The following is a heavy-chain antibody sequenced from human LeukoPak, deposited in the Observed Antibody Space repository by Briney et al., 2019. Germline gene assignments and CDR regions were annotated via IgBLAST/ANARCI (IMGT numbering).Heavy chain of an antibody. D-gene: IGHD3-10*01. CDR3: ARDGGSGSNGYYGMDV. J-gene: IGHJ6*02. Sequence: ASVKVSCKASGYTFTSYYMHWVRQAPGQGLEWMGIINPSGGSTSYAQKFQGRVTMTRDTSTSTVYMELSSLRSEDTAVYYCARDGGSGSNGYYGMDVWGQGTTVTVSS. CDR1: GYTFTSYY. CDR2: INPSGGST. V-gene: IGHV1-46*01.